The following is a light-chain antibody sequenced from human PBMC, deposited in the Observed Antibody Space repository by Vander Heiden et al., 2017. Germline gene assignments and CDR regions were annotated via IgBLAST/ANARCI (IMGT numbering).Light chain of an antibody. CDR2: EDN. J-gene: IGLJ3*02. V-gene: IGLV6-57*01. Sequence: NFMLTQPHSASASRGNTVSMSCTRSSGSIASNYVQWYQQRPGSSPNTVIYEDNQRPSGVPDRFSGSIDSSSNSASLTISGLKTEHEADYYCQSYDSSNSWVFGGGTKLTVL. CDR3: QSYDSSNSWV. CDR1: SGSIASNY.